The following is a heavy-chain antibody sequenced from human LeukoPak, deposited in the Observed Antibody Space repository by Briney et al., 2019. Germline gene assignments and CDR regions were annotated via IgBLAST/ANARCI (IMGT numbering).Heavy chain of an antibody. V-gene: IGHV1-69*05. CDR3: ARDDYDFWSGTTYGMDV. J-gene: IGHJ6*02. CDR2: IIPIFGTA. CDR1: GGTFSSYA. Sequence: ASVKVSCKASGGTFSSYAISWVRQAPGQGLEWMGGIIPIFGTANYAQKFQGRVTITRDTSASTAYMELSSLRSEDTAVYYCARDDYDFWSGTTYGMDVWGQGTTVTVSS. D-gene: IGHD3-3*01.